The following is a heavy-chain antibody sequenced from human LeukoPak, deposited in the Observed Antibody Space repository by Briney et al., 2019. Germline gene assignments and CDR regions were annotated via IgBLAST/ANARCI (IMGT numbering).Heavy chain of an antibody. V-gene: IGHV4-59*08. CDR2: IYYSGST. CDR3: VRLGGYEFDY. D-gene: IGHD5-12*01. J-gene: IGHJ4*02. Sequence: PSETLSLTCTVSGGSISSYYWSWIRQPPGKGLEWIGYIYYSGSTNYNPSLKSRVTISVDTSKDQFSLKLSSVTAADTAVYYCVRLGGYEFDYWGQGTLVTVSS. CDR1: GGSISSYY.